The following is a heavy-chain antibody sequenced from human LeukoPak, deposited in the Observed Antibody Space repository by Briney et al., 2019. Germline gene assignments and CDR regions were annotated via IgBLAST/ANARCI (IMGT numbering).Heavy chain of an antibody. CDR2: SYHSGST. CDR3: ARSGGPPAGPRLRSYHSYGMDV. J-gene: IGHJ6*04. D-gene: IGHD2-2*01. Sequence: SETLSLTCAVSGYSISSGYYWGWFRQPPGKGLEWSGSSYHSGSTYYNPSLKSRVTISVDTSKNQFSLQLSSVTAADTAVDYCARSGGPPAGPRLRSYHSYGMDVWGKGTTDTVSS. CDR1: GYSISSGYY. V-gene: IGHV4-38-2*01.